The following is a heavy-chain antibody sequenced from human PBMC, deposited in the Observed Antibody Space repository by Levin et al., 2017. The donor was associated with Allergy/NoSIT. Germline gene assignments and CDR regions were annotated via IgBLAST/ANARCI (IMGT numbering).Heavy chain of an antibody. CDR3: AREIEAGWDY. J-gene: IGHJ4*02. CDR2: TYYRSKWYN. CDR1: GDSVSSNSAA. Sequence: SETLSLTCAISGDSVSSNSAAWNWIRQSPSRGLEWLGRTYYRSKWYNEYALSVKSRITINADTSKNQFSLQLNFVTPGDTAVYYCAREIEAGWDYWGQGTLVTVSS. D-gene: IGHD6-19*01. V-gene: IGHV6-1*01.